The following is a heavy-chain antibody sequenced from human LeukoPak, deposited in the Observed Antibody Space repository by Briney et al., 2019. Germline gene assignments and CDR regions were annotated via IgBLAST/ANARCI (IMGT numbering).Heavy chain of an antibody. CDR2: IWYDGSIE. V-gene: IGHV3-33*06. CDR1: GFTFSFFG. J-gene: IGHJ4*02. Sequence: GGSLRLSCAAPGFTFSFFGMHWVRQAPGKGLEWVAVIWYDGSIEYYADSVKGRFTISRDNSKNTLYLQMNSLRAEDTAVYYCANLNSMGTAVAADFEYWGRGTLVTVSS. CDR3: ANLNSMGTAVAADFEY. D-gene: IGHD6-19*01.